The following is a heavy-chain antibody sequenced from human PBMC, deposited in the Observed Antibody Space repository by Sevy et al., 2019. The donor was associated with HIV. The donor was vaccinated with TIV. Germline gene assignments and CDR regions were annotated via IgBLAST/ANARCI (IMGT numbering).Heavy chain of an antibody. J-gene: IGHJ3*02. D-gene: IGHD5-18*01. CDR2: IKQDGSEK. CDR3: ARVLRGYSYGETDI. Sequence: LSLTCAASGFTFSSYWMSWVRQAPGKGLEWVANIKQDGSEKYYVDSVKGRFTISRDNAKNSLYLQMNSLRAEDTAVYYCARVLRGYSYGETDIWGQGTMVTVSS. CDR1: GFTFSSYW. V-gene: IGHV3-7*01.